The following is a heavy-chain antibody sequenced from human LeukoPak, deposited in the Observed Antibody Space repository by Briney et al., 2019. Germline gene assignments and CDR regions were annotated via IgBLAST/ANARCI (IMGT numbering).Heavy chain of an antibody. CDR2: ISAYNGNT. D-gene: IGHD4/OR15-4a*01. Sequence: GASVKVSCKASGYTFTSYGISWVRQAPGQGLEWMGWISAYNGNTNYAQKLQGRVTMTTDTSTSTAYMELRSLRSDDTAVYYCARHVLIMVVTFNFDYWRQGTLVTVSS. CDR1: GYTFTSYG. J-gene: IGHJ4*02. V-gene: IGHV1-18*01. CDR3: ARHVLIMVVTFNFDY.